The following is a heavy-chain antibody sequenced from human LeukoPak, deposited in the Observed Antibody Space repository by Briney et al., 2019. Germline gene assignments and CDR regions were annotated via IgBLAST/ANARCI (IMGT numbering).Heavy chain of an antibody. CDR1: GFTFSDYY. D-gene: IGHD6-19*01. J-gene: IGHJ4*02. CDR2: INTDGSST. V-gene: IGHV3-74*01. Sequence: GGSLRLSCAASGFTFSDYYMSWIRQAPGKGLVWVSRINTDGSSTNYADSVKGRFTISRDNAKNALYLQMNSLRAEDTGVYYCARDRLKGYSSGWSFDYWGQGTLVTVSS. CDR3: ARDRLKGYSSGWSFDY.